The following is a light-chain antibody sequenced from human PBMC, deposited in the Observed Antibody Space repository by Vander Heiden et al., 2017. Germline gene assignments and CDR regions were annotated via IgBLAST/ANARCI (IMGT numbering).Light chain of an antibody. CDR1: QSLLHSNGYNF. J-gene: IGKJ5*01. CDR3: MQALQTPIT. V-gene: IGKV2-28*01. CDR2: LGS. Sequence: CRSSQSLLHSNGYNFLDWYLQKPGQSPQLLIYLGSNRASGVPDRFSGSGSGTDFTLKISKVEAEDVGVYYCMQALQTPITFGQGTRLEIK.